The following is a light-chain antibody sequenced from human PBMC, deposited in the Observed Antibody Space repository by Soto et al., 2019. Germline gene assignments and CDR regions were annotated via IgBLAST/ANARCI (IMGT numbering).Light chain of an antibody. CDR2: DAS. CDR1: QSITTS. J-gene: IGKJ4*01. V-gene: IGKV3-20*01. CDR3: QQYATSPLT. Sequence: EIVLTQSPGTVSLSPGERATLSCRASQSITTSLAWYQRKPGQAPRLLIYDASTRATAIPDRLSGSESGTEFTLTLSRLEAEDFAVYYCQQYATSPLTVGGGTKVEIK.